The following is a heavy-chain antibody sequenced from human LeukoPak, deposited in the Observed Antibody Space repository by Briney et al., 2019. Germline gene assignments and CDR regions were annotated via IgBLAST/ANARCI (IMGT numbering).Heavy chain of an antibody. CDR1: GFTLRNYW. J-gene: IGHJ6*02. D-gene: IGHD2-21*01. CDR2: IDPDGTTT. Sequence: PGGSLRLSCEASGFTLRNYWMHWVRQVPGEGLVWVSRIDPDGTTTNYADSVKGRFSTSRDNAKNTLYLQMTGLRAEDTGLYYCTRAVAGRAGLMDVWGRGTTVPVSS. CDR3: TRAVAGRAGLMDV. V-gene: IGHV3-74*01.